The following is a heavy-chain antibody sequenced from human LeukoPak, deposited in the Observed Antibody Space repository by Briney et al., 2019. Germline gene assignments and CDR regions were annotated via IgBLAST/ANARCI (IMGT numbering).Heavy chain of an antibody. J-gene: IGHJ6*02. D-gene: IGHD3-22*01. V-gene: IGHV3-13*01. CDR2: IGTAGDT. CDR3: ATDRLLAADDYYYYGMDV. Sequence: PGGSLRLSCAASGFTFSSYDMHWVRKATGKGLEWVSAIGTAGDTYYPGSVKGRFTISRENAKNSLYLQMNSLRAEDTAVYYCATDRLLAADDYYYYGMDVWGQGTTVTVSS. CDR1: GFTFSSYD.